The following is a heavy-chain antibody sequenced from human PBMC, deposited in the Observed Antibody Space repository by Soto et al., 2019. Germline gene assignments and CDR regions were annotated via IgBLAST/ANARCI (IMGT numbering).Heavy chain of an antibody. V-gene: IGHV4-59*01. Sequence: QVQLQESGPGLVKPSETLSLTCTVSGGSISSYYWSWIRQPPGKGLEWIGYIYYSGSTNYNPSLKSRVTISVDASKNKFSRKLRSVTAADTAVYDCARSYCSSTSGPFDYWGQGTLVTVSS. CDR3: ARSYCSSTSGPFDY. CDR2: IYYSGST. J-gene: IGHJ4*02. D-gene: IGHD2-2*01. CDR1: GGSISSYY.